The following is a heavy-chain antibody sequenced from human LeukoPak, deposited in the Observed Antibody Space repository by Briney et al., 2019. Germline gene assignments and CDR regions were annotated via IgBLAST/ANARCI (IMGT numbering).Heavy chain of an antibody. J-gene: IGHJ5*02. Sequence: SQTLSLICTVAGGSISSGGYYWSLIRQHPGKGLEWVGNIYYSGSTYYNSSLKSRVTISVDTSKNQFSLKLSSVTAADTAVYYCARDWVTMVRGVKTGWFDPWGQRTLVTVSS. V-gene: IGHV4-31*03. CDR2: IYYSGST. CDR3: ARDWVTMVRGVKTGWFDP. CDR1: GGSISSGGYY. D-gene: IGHD3-10*01.